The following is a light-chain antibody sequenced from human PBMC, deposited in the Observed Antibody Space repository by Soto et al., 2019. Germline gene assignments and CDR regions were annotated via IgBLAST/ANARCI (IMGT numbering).Light chain of an antibody. CDR2: GVS. J-gene: IGLJ2*01. CDR1: ISDIGTYNY. CDR3: TSYITGDTYVV. V-gene: IGLV2-14*01. Sequence: QSALTQPASVSGSPGQSITISCTGTISDIGTYNYVSWYQQHPGKAPKLIIYGVSHRPSGVSHRFSGSKSGNTASLTISGLQAEDEADYYCTSYITGDTYVVSGGGTQLTVL.